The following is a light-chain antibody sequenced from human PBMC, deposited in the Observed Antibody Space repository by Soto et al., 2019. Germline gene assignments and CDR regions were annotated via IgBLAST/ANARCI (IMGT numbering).Light chain of an antibody. Sequence: DIPMTPSPSSLSASVRDRVTITCRASQSISSYLNWYQQKPEKAPKLLIYAASSLQSGVPSRFSGSGSGTDFTLTISSLQPEDFATYYCQQSYSTPRTFGQGTKVEIK. J-gene: IGKJ1*01. V-gene: IGKV1-39*01. CDR3: QQSYSTPRT. CDR2: AAS. CDR1: QSISSY.